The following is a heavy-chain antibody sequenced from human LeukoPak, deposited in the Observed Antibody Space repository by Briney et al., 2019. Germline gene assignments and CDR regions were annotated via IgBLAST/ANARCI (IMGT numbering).Heavy chain of an antibody. D-gene: IGHD6-13*01. J-gene: IGHJ4*02. CDR3: AKDSAYSSSYSDY. V-gene: IGHV3-33*06. Sequence: PGRSLRLSCEASGFTFSSCGMHWVRQGPGKGLEWVAVIWNDGSNKYYADSVKGRFTISRDNSKNTLYLQMNSLRAEDTAVYYCAKDSAYSSSYSDYWGQGTLATVTS. CDR2: IWNDGSNK. CDR1: GFTFSSCG.